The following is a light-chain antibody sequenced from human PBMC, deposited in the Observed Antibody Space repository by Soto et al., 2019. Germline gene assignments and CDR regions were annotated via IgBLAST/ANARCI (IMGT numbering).Light chain of an antibody. V-gene: IGKV3-20*01. J-gene: IGKJ4*01. CDR1: QSVSSNF. Sequence: EIGLTQSPGTMSLSPGERATLSCRASQSVSSNFLAWYQEKPGQAPRLLIYGASSRATGIPDRFSGSGSGTDFTLTISRLEPEDFFVYYCRQYGYSLGFAFGGGTNVEIK. CDR2: GAS. CDR3: RQYGYSLGFA.